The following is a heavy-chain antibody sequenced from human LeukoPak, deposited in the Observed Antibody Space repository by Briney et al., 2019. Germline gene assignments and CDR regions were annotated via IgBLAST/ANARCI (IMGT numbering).Heavy chain of an antibody. J-gene: IGHJ4*02. V-gene: IGHV3-74*01. CDR1: GFTFSSYW. D-gene: IGHD5-12*01. CDR2: INSDGRTT. Sequence: PGGSLRLSCEASGFTFSSYWMHWVRQAPGKGLVWVSRINSDGRTTTYADSVKGRFTISRDNAKNTLYLQMNRLRAEDTAVYYCARVYSGYVYYFDYWGQGTLVTVSS. CDR3: ARVYSGYVYYFDY.